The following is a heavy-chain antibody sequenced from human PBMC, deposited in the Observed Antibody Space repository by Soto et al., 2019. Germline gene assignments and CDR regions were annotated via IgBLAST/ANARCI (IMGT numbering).Heavy chain of an antibody. V-gene: IGHV1-69*13. D-gene: IGHD5-18*01. Sequence: SVKVSCKASGYIFSSYSISWVRQAPGQGLEWMGGIIPVFGTTRDVQKFQGRVTMTANESTSTVYMELSRLRSEDTAIYYCAREVHTDGAFDIWRQGTMVPVSS. J-gene: IGHJ3*02. CDR2: IIPVFGTT. CDR1: GYIFSSYS. CDR3: AREVHTDGAFDI.